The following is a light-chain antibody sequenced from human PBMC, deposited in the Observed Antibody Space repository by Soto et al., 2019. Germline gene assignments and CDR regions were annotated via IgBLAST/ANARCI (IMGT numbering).Light chain of an antibody. CDR2: GAS. V-gene: IGKV3-20*01. CDR1: QSVPSNY. Sequence: EIVLTQSPGTLSLSPGERATLSCRASQSVPSNYLAWYQQKPGQAPRLLISGASSRASGIPDRFSGSGSGTEFTLTISRLEPEDFAVYYCQQYGSSPRKFGQGTKVDIK. J-gene: IGKJ1*01. CDR3: QQYGSSPRK.